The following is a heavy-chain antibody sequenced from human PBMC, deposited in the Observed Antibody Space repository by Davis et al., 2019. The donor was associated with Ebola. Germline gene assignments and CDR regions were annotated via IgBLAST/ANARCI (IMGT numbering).Heavy chain of an antibody. Sequence: MPSETLSLTCTVSGGSISSYYWSWIRQPPGKGLEWIGYIYYSGSTNYNPSLKSRVTISVDKSKNQFSLKLSSVTAADTAVYYCARLESVMGLDYWGQGTLVTVSS. CDR3: ARLESVMGLDY. J-gene: IGHJ4*02. D-gene: IGHD2-8*01. V-gene: IGHV4-59*08. CDR2: IYYSGST. CDR1: GGSISSYY.